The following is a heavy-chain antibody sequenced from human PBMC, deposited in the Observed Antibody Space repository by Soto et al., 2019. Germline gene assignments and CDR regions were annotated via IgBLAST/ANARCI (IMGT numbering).Heavy chain of an antibody. J-gene: IGHJ6*03. CDR1: GGSISSYY. V-gene: IGHV4-59*01. Sequence: PSETLSLTCTVSGGSISSYYWSWIRQPPGKGLEWIGYIYYSGSTNYNPSLKSRVTISVDTSKNQFSLKLSSVTAADTAVYYCARTEYSGYDLFYYYYYMDVWGKGTTVTVSS. CDR2: IYYSGST. D-gene: IGHD5-12*01. CDR3: ARTEYSGYDLFYYYYYMDV.